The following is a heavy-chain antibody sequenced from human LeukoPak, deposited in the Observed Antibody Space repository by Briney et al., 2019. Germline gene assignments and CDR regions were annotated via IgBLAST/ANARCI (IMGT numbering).Heavy chain of an antibody. CDR3: ARDRTGAGLDY. Sequence: GGSLRLSCAASGFTFSSSWMSWVRRAPGRGLEWVANIRQDGNEKYFADSVKGRFTISRDNAKNSLFLQINSLRAEDTAVYYCARDRTGAGLDYWGQGTLVTVSS. CDR2: IRQDGNEK. D-gene: IGHD1-14*01. V-gene: IGHV3-7*03. CDR1: GFTFSSSW. J-gene: IGHJ4*02.